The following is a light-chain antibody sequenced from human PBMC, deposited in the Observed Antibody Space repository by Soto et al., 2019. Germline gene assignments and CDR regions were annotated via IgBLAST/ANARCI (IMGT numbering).Light chain of an antibody. CDR3: AAWDDSLNGWV. CDR1: IANIGSNT. CDR2: NNN. V-gene: IGLV1-44*01. J-gene: IGLJ3*02. Sequence: QSVLTQSPSASGTPGQRVTISCSGSIANIGSNTVNWYQQLPGTAPKLVIYNNNERPSGVPDRFSASKSVTSASLAINGLQSEDEADYYCAAWDDSLNGWVFGGGTKLTVL.